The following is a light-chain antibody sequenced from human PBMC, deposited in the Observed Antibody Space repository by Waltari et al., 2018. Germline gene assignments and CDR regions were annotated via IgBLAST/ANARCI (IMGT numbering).Light chain of an antibody. J-gene: IGLJ3*02. Sequence: SYELTQPPSVSVALGQTATIPCGGNNIGKNNVHWYQQKAGQAPLLVIYRDSNRPSGIPERFSGSNSRNAATLTISGVQADDAADYYCQVWDSSWVFGGGSKLTVL. CDR1: NIGKNN. CDR2: RDS. CDR3: QVWDSSWV. V-gene: IGLV3-9*01.